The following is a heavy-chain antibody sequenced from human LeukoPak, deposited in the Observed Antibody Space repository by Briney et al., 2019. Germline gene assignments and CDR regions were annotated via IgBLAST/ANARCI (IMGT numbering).Heavy chain of an antibody. CDR1: GFTFSRYI. CDR2: ISTSSSTI. CDR3: ARGNVVATHFDY. Sequence: GGSLRHSCAASGFTFSRYIMNWVRQAPGKGLEWVSYISTSSSTIYYADSVKGRLTISRDNAKNSLYLQMNSLRDEDTAVYYCARGNVVATHFDYWGRGALDSVSS. J-gene: IGHJ4*02. V-gene: IGHV3-48*02. D-gene: IGHD2-21*01.